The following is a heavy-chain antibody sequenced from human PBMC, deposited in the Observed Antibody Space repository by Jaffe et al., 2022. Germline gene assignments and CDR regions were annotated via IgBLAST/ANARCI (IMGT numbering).Heavy chain of an antibody. D-gene: IGHD3-3*01. J-gene: IGHJ3*02. Sequence: QVQLQQWGAGLLKPSETLSLTCAVYGGSFSGYYWSWIRQPPGKGLEWIGEINHSGSTNYNPSLKSRVTISVDTSKNQFSLKLSSVTAADTAVYYCARFKSRLRFLEWLSLNAFDIWGQGTMVTVSS. V-gene: IGHV4-34*01. CDR3: ARFKSRLRFLEWLSLNAFDI. CDR1: GGSFSGYY. CDR2: INHSGST.